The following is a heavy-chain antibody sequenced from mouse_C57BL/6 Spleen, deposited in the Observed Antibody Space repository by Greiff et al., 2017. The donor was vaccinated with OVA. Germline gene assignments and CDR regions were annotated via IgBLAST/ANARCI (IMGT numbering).Heavy chain of an antibody. Sequence: VQGVESGAELARPGASVKLSCKASGYTFTSYGISWVKQRTGQGLEWIGEIYPRSGNTYYNEKFKGKATLTADKSSSTAYMELRSLTSEDSAVYFCARRADYDGVDYWGQGTTLTVSS. CDR1: GYTFTSYG. CDR3: ARRADYDGVDY. D-gene: IGHD2-4*01. CDR2: IYPRSGNT. J-gene: IGHJ2*01. V-gene: IGHV1-81*01.